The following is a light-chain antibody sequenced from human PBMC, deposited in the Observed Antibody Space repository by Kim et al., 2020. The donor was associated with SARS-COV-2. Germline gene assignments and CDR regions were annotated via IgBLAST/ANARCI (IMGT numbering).Light chain of an antibody. CDR3: NSRDSNENVF. CDR2: GKN. J-gene: IGLJ2*01. V-gene: IGLV3-19*01. CDR1: SLRSDY. Sequence: VALGQPVRITCQGDSLRSDYATWNKQKPGQDPILVIYGKNNRPSGIPDRFSGSSSGNTASLTITGTQAGDEADYYCNSRDSNENVFFGGGTQLTVL.